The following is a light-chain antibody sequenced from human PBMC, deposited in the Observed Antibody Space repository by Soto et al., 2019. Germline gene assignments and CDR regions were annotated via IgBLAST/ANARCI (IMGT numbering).Light chain of an antibody. V-gene: IGLV2-14*01. CDR1: SSDVGGYNY. Sequence: QSALTQPASVSGSPGQSITISCTGTSSDVGGYNYVSWYQQHPGKAPKLMIYDVSTRPSGVSNRFSGSKSGNTASLPISGPQAEDEADYYCSSYTSSSAVVFGGGTKLTVL. CDR2: DVS. J-gene: IGLJ2*01. CDR3: SSYTSSSAVV.